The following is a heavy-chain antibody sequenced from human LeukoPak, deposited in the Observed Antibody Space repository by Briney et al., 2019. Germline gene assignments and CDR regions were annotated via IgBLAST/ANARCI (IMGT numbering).Heavy chain of an antibody. V-gene: IGHV1-69*06. Sequence: GASVKVSCKASGGTFSSYAISWVRQAPGQGLEWMGGIIPIFGTANYAQKFQGRVTITADKSTSTAYMELSSLRSEDTAVYYCATHPIAIYDSSGYYFDYWGQGTLVTVSS. CDR3: ATHPIAIYDSSGYYFDY. J-gene: IGHJ4*02. D-gene: IGHD3-22*01. CDR2: IIPIFGTA. CDR1: GGTFSSYA.